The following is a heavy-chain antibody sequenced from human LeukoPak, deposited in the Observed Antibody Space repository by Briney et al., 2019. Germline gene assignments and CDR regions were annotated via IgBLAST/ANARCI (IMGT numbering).Heavy chain of an antibody. Sequence: SETLSLTCTVSGGSVSSGSYYWSWIRQPPGKGLEWIGYIYYSGSTNYNPSLKSRVTISVDTSKNQFSLKLSSVTAADTAVYYCATRYSSRWGGGFDPWGQGTLVTVSS. V-gene: IGHV4-61*01. CDR3: ATRYSSRWGGGFDP. CDR2: IYYSGST. CDR1: GGSVSSGSYY. D-gene: IGHD6-19*01. J-gene: IGHJ5*02.